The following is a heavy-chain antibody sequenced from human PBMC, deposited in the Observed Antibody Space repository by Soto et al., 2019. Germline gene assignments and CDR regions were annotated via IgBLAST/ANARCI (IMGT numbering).Heavy chain of an antibody. J-gene: IGHJ4*02. CDR1: GFTFCNFG. CDR3: ARFWGPVTAAVDDY. CDR2: ISYDGNLK. D-gene: IGHD6-13*01. Sequence: PGGSPRLSCAASGFTFCNFGMQWGRQAPGKGLEWVASISYDGNLKYSADSVKGRFTISRDNSKNTLYLQMNSLRSEDTAVYYCARFWGPVTAAVDDYWGPGTLVTVSS. V-gene: IGHV3-30*03.